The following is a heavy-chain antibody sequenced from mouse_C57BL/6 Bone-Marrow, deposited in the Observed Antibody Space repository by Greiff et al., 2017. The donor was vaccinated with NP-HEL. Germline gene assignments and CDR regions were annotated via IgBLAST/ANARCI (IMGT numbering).Heavy chain of an antibody. V-gene: IGHV1-18*01. Sequence: VQLQQSGPELVKPGASVKIPCKASGYTFTDFNMDWVKQSPGKSLEWIGDINPNNGGTIYNQKFKGKATLTVDKSSSTAYMELRSLTSEDTAVYYCARRDYDVFAYWGQGTLVTVSA. CDR3: ARRDYDVFAY. D-gene: IGHD2-4*01. CDR2: INPNNGGT. CDR1: GYTFTDFN. J-gene: IGHJ3*01.